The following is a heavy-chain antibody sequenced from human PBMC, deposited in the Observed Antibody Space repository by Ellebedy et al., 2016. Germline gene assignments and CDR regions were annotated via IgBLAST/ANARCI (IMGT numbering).Heavy chain of an antibody. D-gene: IGHD5-18*01. CDR1: GGSISSSSYY. CDR3: ASMHVDTAMAANDY. CDR2: IYYSGST. J-gene: IGHJ4*02. V-gene: IGHV4-39*01. Sequence: SETLSLTCTVSGGSISSSSYYWGWIRQPPGKGLEWIGSIYYSGSTYYNPSLKSRVTISVDTSKNQFSLKLSSVTAADTAVYYCASMHVDTAMAANDYWGQGTLVTVSS.